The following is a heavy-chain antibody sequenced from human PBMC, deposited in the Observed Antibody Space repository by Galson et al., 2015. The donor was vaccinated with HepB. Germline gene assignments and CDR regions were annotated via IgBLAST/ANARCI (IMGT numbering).Heavy chain of an antibody. CDR1: YTFSGYY. Sequence: YTFSGYYMHWVRQVPGQGLEWMGWINPNSGGTNLAQKFQGRVTMTRDTSISTAYMELSRLRSDDTAVYYCAKTRVVGTTGPFDIWGQGTMVTVSS. CDR3: AKTRVVGTTGPFDI. D-gene: IGHD1-1*01. CDR2: INPNSGGT. J-gene: IGHJ3*02. V-gene: IGHV1-2*02.